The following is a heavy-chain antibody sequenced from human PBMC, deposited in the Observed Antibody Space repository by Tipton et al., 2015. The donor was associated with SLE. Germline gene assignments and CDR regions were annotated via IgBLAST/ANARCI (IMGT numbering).Heavy chain of an antibody. CDR3: ARDPDGSGSYGG. D-gene: IGHD3-10*01. CDR2: INHSGST. CDR1: GGSFSGYY. V-gene: IGHV4-34*01. J-gene: IGHJ4*02. Sequence: TLSLTCAVYGGSFSGYYWSWIRQPPGKGLEWIGEINHSGSTNYNPSLKSRVTISVDKSKNQFSLKLSSVTAADTAVYFCARDPDGSGSYGGWGQGTQVTVSS.